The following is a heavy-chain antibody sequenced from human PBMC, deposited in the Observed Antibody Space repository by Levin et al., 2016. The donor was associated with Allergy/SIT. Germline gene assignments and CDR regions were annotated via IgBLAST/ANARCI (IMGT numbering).Heavy chain of an antibody. CDR1: GGSFSGYY. V-gene: IGHV4-34*01. CDR2: INHSGST. Sequence: GSLRLSCAVYGGSFSGYYWSWIRQPPGKGLEWIGEINHSGSTNYNPSLKSRVTISVDTSKNQFSLKLSSVTAADTAVYYCAIVVPAAIDYWGQGTLVTVSS. D-gene: IGHD2-2*01. J-gene: IGHJ4*02. CDR3: AIVVPAAIDY.